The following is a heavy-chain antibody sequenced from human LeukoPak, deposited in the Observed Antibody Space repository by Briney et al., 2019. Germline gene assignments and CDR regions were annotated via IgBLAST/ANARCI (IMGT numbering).Heavy chain of an antibody. CDR2: INPNSGGT. CDR1: GYTFTGYY. CDR3: ARVRRGYSERYDY. J-gene: IGHJ4*02. V-gene: IGHV1-2*02. D-gene: IGHD6-25*01. Sequence: ASVKVSCKASGYTFTGYYMHWVRQAPGQGLEWMGWINPNSGGTNYAQKFQGRVTMTRDTSISTAYMELSRLRSDDTAVYYCARVRRGYSERYDYWGQGTLVTVSS.